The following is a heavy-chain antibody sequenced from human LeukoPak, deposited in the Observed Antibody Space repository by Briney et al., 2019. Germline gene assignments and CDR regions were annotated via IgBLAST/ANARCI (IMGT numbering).Heavy chain of an antibody. J-gene: IGHJ4*02. CDR2: IREDGSEK. CDR3: VRDARGGHNDY. Sequence: QPGGSQRLSCVAPGFTFNNYWMSWVRQAPGKGLEWVANIREDGSEKKYVDSVKGRFSISRDNAKKSLFLQMNSLRVEDTAVYYCVRDARGGHNDYWGQGTQVTVSS. CDR1: GFTFNNYW. V-gene: IGHV3-7*01. D-gene: IGHD1-1*01.